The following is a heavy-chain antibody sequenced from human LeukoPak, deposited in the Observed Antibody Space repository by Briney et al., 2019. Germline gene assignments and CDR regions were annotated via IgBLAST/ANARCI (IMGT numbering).Heavy chain of an antibody. D-gene: IGHD1-14*01. CDR3: ARDITGSFDY. Sequence: SETLSLTCTVSGGSISSSTYYWGWIRQPPGKGLEWIGSIYYSGSTYYNPSLKSRVTISVDTSKNQFSLKLSSVTAADTAVYYCARDITGSFDYWGQGNLVTVSS. J-gene: IGHJ4*02. CDR2: IYYSGST. CDR1: GGSISSSTYY. V-gene: IGHV4-39*07.